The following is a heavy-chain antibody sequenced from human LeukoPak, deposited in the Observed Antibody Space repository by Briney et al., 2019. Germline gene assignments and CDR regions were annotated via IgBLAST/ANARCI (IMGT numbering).Heavy chain of an antibody. CDR3: ARGGDYDFWSGYLRFDY. D-gene: IGHD3-3*01. J-gene: IGHJ4*02. V-gene: IGHV3-48*01. CDR2: ISSSSSTI. CDR1: GFTFSSYS. Sequence: GGSLRLSCAASGFTFSSYSMNWVRQAPGKGLEWVSYISSSSSTIYYADSVKGRFTISRDNAKNSLYLQMNSLRAEDTAVYYCARGGDYDFWSGYLRFDYWGQGTLVTVSS.